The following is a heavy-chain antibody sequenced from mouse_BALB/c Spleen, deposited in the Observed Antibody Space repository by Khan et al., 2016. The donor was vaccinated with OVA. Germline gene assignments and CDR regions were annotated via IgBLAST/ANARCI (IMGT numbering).Heavy chain of an antibody. CDR2: INSGGSF. D-gene: IGHD1-1*01. CDR3: ARGHFYGSSYDYWYFDV. Sequence: EVELVESGGDLVKPGGSLKLSCAASGFTFSSYAMSWVRQTPEKRLEWVASINSGGSFYYSDSVRGQFTISRDNARNILYLQMSSLNSEDTAMYFCARGHFYGSSYDYWYFDVWGAGTTVTVSS. V-gene: IGHV5-6-5*01. CDR1: GFTFSSYA. J-gene: IGHJ1*01.